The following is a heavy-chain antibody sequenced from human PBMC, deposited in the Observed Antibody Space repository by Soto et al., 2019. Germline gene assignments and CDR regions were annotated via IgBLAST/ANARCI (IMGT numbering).Heavy chain of an antibody. Sequence: ASVKVSCKAPRDTFTSYYINWVRQAPGQGLEWMGVINPHGGSTAYAQKFKGRVTLTRDTSASTVYMEVSSPTSEDTAMYYCARSSGGNFGIIIEGTNWFAPWGQGTLVTVSS. CDR1: RDTFTSYY. CDR2: INPHGGST. CDR3: ARSSGGNFGIIIEGTNWFAP. J-gene: IGHJ5*02. V-gene: IGHV1-46*01. D-gene: IGHD1-26*01.